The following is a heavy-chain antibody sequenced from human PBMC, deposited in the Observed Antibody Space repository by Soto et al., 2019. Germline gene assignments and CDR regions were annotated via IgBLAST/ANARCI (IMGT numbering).Heavy chain of an antibody. CDR3: ARAPPYYDFWSGPNDY. CDR1: GYTFTSYG. V-gene: IGHV1-18*04. Sequence: QVKLVQSGAEVKKPGASVKVSCKASGYTFTSYGISWVRQAPGQGLEWMGWISAYNGNTNYAQKLQGRVTMTTDTSTSTAYMELRSLRSDDTAVYYCARAPPYYDFWSGPNDYWGPVNPGHRLL. J-gene: IGHJ4*02. CDR2: ISAYNGNT. D-gene: IGHD3-3*01.